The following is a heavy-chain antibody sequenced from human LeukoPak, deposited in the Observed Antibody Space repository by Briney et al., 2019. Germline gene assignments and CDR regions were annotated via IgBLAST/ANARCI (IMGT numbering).Heavy chain of an antibody. Sequence: GGSLRLSCAASGFTFSSYGMHWVRQAPGKGLEWVAFIRYDGSNKYYADSVKGRFTISRDNSKNTLYLQMNSLRAEDTAVYYCARGGVVVPTAFDYWGQGTLVTVSS. D-gene: IGHD3-22*01. CDR2: IRYDGSNK. V-gene: IGHV3-30*02. CDR3: ARGGVVVPTAFDY. CDR1: GFTFSSYG. J-gene: IGHJ4*02.